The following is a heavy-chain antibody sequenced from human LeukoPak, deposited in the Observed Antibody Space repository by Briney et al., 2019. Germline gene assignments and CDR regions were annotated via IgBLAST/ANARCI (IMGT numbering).Heavy chain of an antibody. CDR2: IKQDGSEK. CDR1: GFTFSSYW. CDR3: ARDYPYYDSSGYYSTFPYYYYYMDV. J-gene: IGHJ6*03. Sequence: GGSLRLSCAASGFTFSSYWMSWVRQAPGKGLEWVANIKQDGSEKYYVDSVKGRFTISRDNAKNSLYLQMNSLRAEDTAVYYCARDYPYYDSSGYYSTFPYYYYYMDVWGKGTTVTVSS. V-gene: IGHV3-7*01. D-gene: IGHD3-22*01.